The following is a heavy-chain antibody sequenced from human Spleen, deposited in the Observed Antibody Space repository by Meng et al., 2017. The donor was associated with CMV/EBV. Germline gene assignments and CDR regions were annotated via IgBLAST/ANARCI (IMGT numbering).Heavy chain of an antibody. D-gene: IGHD6-13*01. CDR3: ARGGSAAAGVDY. J-gene: IGHJ4*02. CDR2: IIPIFGTA. CDR1: GATFSSYA. Sequence: QASGATFSSYAISWVRPAPGQGLEWLGGIIPIFGTAHYAQKFQGRVTITTDESTSTAYMELSSLRSEDTAVYYCARGGSAAAGVDYWGQGTLVTVSS. V-gene: IGHV1-69*05.